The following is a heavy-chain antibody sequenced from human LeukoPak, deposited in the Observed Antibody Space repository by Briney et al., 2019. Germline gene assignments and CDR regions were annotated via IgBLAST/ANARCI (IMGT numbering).Heavy chain of an antibody. CDR1: GFSFSAYS. D-gene: IGHD5-18*01. V-gene: IGHV3-49*03. CDR2: IRNDHTGGTP. J-gene: IGHJ6*02. CDR3: ARDSYGYRPKYNLDV. Sequence: GGSLRLSCTASGFSFSAYSMSWFRQAPGKGLEWVGFIRNDHTGGTPEYAASVKGRFTISKDESKSIVYLQIISLRTEDTAVYYCARDSYGYRPKYNLDVWGRGATLTVSS.